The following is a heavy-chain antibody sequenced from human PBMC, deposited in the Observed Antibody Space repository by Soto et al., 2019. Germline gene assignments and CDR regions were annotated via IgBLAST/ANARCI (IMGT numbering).Heavy chain of an antibody. V-gene: IGHV1-69*13. CDR2: IIPIFGTP. Sequence: GASVKVSCKASGDTFNKYAFNWVRQAPGQGLEWMGGIIPIFGTPNYAQRVQGRVTITADESTSTAYMELSSLRSEDTAVYYCARGIDYGGVNRIDYWG. CDR1: GDTFNKYA. CDR3: ARGIDYGGVNRIDY. J-gene: IGHJ4*01. D-gene: IGHD4-17*01.